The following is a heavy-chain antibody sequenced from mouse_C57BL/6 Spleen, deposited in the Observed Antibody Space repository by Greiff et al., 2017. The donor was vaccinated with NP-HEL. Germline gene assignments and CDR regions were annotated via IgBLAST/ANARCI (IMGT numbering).Heavy chain of an antibody. CDR1: GFTFSSYA. CDR3: ARTGDYFYFDY. J-gene: IGHJ2*01. CDR2: ISDGGSYT. Sequence: DVQLVESGGGLVKPGGSLKLSCAASGFTFSSYAMSWVRQTPEKRLEWVATISDGGSYTYYPDNVKGRFTISRDNAKNNLYLQMSHLKSEDTAMYYGARTGDYFYFDYWGQGTTLTVSS. D-gene: IGHD1-1*01. V-gene: IGHV5-4*01.